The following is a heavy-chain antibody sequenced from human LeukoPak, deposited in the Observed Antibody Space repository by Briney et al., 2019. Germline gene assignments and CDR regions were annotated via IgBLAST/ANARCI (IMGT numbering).Heavy chain of an antibody. J-gene: IGHJ4*02. CDR3: ARDWGYSGYDLGY. Sequence: QPGGSLRLSCAASGFTFSSYWMSWVRQTPGKGLEWVAKISEDGSEKYYVDSVKGRFIISRDNAKKSLYLQMNSLRTEETAVYYCARDWGYSGYDLGYWGQGTLVTVSS. CDR1: GFTFSSYW. D-gene: IGHD5-12*01. V-gene: IGHV3-7*01. CDR2: ISEDGSEK.